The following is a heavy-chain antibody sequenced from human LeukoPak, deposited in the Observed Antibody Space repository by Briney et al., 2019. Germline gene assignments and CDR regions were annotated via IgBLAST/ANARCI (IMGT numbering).Heavy chain of an antibody. CDR2: IKQDGSEQ. V-gene: IGHV3-7*01. J-gene: IGHJ5*02. CDR1: GFTFDDYW. Sequence: GGSLRLCCVASGFTFDDYWMNWVRQAPGKGLEWVANIKQDGSEQYYVDSVKGRFTISRDNAKNSLYLQMNSLRAEDTAVYYCVRAGGAYSFNPWGQGTLVTVSS. D-gene: IGHD5-18*01. CDR3: VRAGGAYSFNP.